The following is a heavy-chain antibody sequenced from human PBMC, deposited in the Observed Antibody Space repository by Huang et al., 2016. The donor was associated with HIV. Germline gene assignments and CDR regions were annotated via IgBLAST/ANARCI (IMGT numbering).Heavy chain of an antibody. J-gene: IGHJ4*02. D-gene: IGHD2-15*01. CDR1: GYNFTSYD. CDR3: ARGYCSGGTCYLYFDY. V-gene: IGHV1-8*01. CDR2: MNPNSGSR. Sequence: VQLVQSGAEVKKPGASVKVSCKASGYNFTSYDINWVRQATGQGLEWMGWMNPNSGSRGYAQKFQGRGTMTRNTSMSTAYMELSGLRSEDMAVYYCARGYCSGGTCYLYFDYWGQGTLVTVS.